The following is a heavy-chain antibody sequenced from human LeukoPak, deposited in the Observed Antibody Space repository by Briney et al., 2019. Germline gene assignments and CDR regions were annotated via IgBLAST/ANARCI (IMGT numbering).Heavy chain of an antibody. CDR2: IYYSGST. V-gene: IGHV4-39*01. CDR1: GGSISSSSYY. D-gene: IGHD3-22*01. J-gene: IGHJ4*02. CDR3: ARHLLKYYYDSSGYYPFDY. Sequence: PSETLSLTCTVSGGSISSSSYYWGWIRQPPGRGRGGMGRIYYSGSTYYNPSLKSRVTISVDTSKNQFSLKLSSVTAADTAVYYCARHLLKYYYDSSGYYPFDYWGQGTLVTVSS.